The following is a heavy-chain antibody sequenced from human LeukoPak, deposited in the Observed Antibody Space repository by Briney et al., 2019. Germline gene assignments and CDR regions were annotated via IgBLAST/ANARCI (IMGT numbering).Heavy chain of an antibody. D-gene: IGHD5-18*01. CDR3: ARGAWIQLWFERGLGFDP. CDR1: GYTFTSYY. V-gene: IGHV1-46*01. J-gene: IGHJ5*02. CDR2: INPSGGST. Sequence: ASVKVSCKASGYTFTSYYMHWVRQAPGQGLEWMGIINPSGGSTSYAQKFQGRVTMTRDTSTSTVYMELSSLRSEDTAVYYCARGAWIQLWFERGLGFDPWGQGTLVIVSS.